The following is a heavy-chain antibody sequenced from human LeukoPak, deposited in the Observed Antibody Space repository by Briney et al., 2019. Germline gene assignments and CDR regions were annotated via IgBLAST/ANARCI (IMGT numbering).Heavy chain of an antibody. J-gene: IGHJ4*02. D-gene: IGHD3-22*01. V-gene: IGHV3-23*01. Sequence: GGSPRLSCAASGFTFSSYAMSWVRQAPGKGLEWVSAISGSGGSTYYADSVKGRFTISRDNSKNTLYLQMNSLRAEDTAVYYCAKDPRPNYYDSSGYQGPRGYWGQGTLVTVSS. CDR2: ISGSGGST. CDR3: AKDPRPNYYDSSGYQGPRGY. CDR1: GFTFSSYA.